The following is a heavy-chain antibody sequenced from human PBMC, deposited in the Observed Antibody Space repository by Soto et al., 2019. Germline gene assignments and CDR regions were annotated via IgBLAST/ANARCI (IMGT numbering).Heavy chain of an antibody. D-gene: IGHD1-26*01. Sequence: GSLRLSCEASGFRFNSYSMNWVRQAPQKGLEWVSLIDARSNYIYYANSVKGRFTISRDNARNSLYLQMDSLRVEDTAVYYCVRENEMAGATSAFEYWGQGTPVTVSS. V-gene: IGHV3-21*06. CDR1: GFRFNSYS. J-gene: IGHJ4*02. CDR3: VRENEMAGATSAFEY. CDR2: IDARSNYI.